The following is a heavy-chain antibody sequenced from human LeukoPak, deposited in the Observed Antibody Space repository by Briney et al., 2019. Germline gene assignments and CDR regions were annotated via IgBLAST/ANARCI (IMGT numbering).Heavy chain of an antibody. D-gene: IGHD2-8*02. J-gene: IGHJ4*02. V-gene: IGHV3-30*04. CDR2: ISYDGNNK. Sequence: GRSLRLSCAASGFTFSNYAMHWVRQAPGRGLEWVAAISYDGNNKYYADSVKGRFTISRDNSKSTLSLQMNSLRAEDTAIYYCATYRQVLLPFESWGQGTLVTVSS. CDR3: ATYRQVLLPFES. CDR1: GFTFSNYA.